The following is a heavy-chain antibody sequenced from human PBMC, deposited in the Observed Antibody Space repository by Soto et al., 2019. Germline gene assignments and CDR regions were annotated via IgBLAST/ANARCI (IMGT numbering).Heavy chain of an antibody. CDR3: AKGGTYYFDY. D-gene: IGHD3-16*01. Sequence: PXETLSLTCSVSGSSISKFSWSWIRQSAGKGLEWIGRLYTRGTTDYNPSLKSRVTMSIDTSKNRVSLSLTSVTAADTAVYYCAKGGTYYFDYWGQGILVTVSS. J-gene: IGHJ4*02. V-gene: IGHV4-4*07. CDR1: GSSISKFS. CDR2: LYTRGTT.